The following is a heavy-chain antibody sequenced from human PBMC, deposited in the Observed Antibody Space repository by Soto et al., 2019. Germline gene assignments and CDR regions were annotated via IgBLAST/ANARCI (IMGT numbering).Heavy chain of an antibody. J-gene: IGHJ4*02. V-gene: IGHV4-31*03. Sequence: SETLSLTCTVSGGSISSGGYYWSWIRQHPGKGQEWIGYIYYSGSTYYNPSLKSRVTISVDTSKNQFSLKLSSVTAADTAVYYCARISTGIQLWFSADYWGQGTLVTVS. CDR1: GGSISSGGYY. D-gene: IGHD5-18*01. CDR2: IYYSGST. CDR3: ARISTGIQLWFSADY.